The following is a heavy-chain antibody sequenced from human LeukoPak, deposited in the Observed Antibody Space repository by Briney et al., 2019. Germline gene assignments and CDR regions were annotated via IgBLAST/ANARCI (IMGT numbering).Heavy chain of an antibody. CDR3: ARVGDPYIVVVPAAIGAFDI. Sequence: SVKVSCKASGGTFSSYAISWVRQAPGQGLEWMGGIIPIFGTANYAQKFQGRVTITADESTSTAYMELSSLRSEDTAVYYCARVGDPYIVVVPAAIGAFDIWGQGTMVTVSS. V-gene: IGHV1-69*13. CDR2: IIPIFGTA. D-gene: IGHD2-2*02. J-gene: IGHJ3*02. CDR1: GGTFSSYA.